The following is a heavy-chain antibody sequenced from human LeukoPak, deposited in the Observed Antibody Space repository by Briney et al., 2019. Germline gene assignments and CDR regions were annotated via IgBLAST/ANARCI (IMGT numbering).Heavy chain of an antibody. J-gene: IGHJ4*02. CDR3: AKDRWASSSSSFDY. V-gene: IGHV3-23*01. CDR1: GFSFNNNA. Sequence: GGSLRLSCAASGFSFNNNAMDWVRQAPGKGLEWVSGISGSGGSTYYADSVKGRFTISRDNSKNTLYLQMNSLRDEDTAVYYCAKDRWASSSSSFDYWGQGTLVTVSS. D-gene: IGHD6-6*01. CDR2: ISGSGGST.